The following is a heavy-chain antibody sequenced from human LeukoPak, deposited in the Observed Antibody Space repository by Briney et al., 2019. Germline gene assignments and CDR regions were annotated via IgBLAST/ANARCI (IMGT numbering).Heavy chain of an antibody. D-gene: IGHD1-1*01. V-gene: IGHV3-7*01. Sequence: GGSLRLSCAASGFTFSSYWMSWVRQAPGKGLEWVASIDEDGSETNYVDSVTGRFTVSRDHAKNSLFLQMNSLRAEDTAVYYCVRYGRRANDQPFDVWGQGTMVTVSS. CDR3: VRYGRRANDQPFDV. CDR1: GFTFSSYW. J-gene: IGHJ3*01. CDR2: IDEDGSET.